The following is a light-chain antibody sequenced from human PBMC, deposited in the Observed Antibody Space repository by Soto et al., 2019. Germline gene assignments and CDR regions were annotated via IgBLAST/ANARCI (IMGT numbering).Light chain of an antibody. CDR1: QSVSSN. CDR3: QQYGSSLT. Sequence: DIVMTQSPATLSVSPWERATLSCRASQSVSSNLAWYQQKPGQAPRLLIYGASTRATGIPARFSGSGSGTEFTLTISSLEPEDFAVYYCQQYGSSLTFGGGTKVDI. J-gene: IGKJ4*01. V-gene: IGKV3-15*01. CDR2: GAS.